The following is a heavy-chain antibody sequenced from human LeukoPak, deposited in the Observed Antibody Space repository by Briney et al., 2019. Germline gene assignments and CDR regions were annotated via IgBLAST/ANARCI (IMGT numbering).Heavy chain of an antibody. V-gene: IGHV3-15*01. CDR1: GFTFSNAW. D-gene: IGHD1-1*01. CDR2: IKSKTDGRTA. J-gene: IGHJ6*02. Sequence: PGGSLRLSCAASGFTFSNAWMSWVRQAPGKGLEWVGRIKSKTDGRTADYAAPVKGRFTISRDDSKNTLYLQMNSLKTEDTAVYYCTSYIGRMDDWGQGTTVTVSS. CDR3: TSYIGRMDD.